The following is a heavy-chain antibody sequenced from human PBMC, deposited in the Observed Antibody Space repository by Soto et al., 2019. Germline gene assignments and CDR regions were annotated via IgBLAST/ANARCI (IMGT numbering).Heavy chain of an antibody. D-gene: IGHD3-9*01. CDR3: ARGLDYYDILSGQRGAFDI. J-gene: IGHJ3*02. CDR1: GGSISSSNW. CDR2: IYHSGST. Sequence: QVQLQESGPGLVKPSGTLSLTCAVSGGSISSSNWWSWVRQPPGKGLEWIGEIYHSGSTNYNPSLKSRVTISVDKSKNQFSLKLSSVTAADTAVYYCARGLDYYDILSGQRGAFDIWGQGTMVTVSS. V-gene: IGHV4-4*02.